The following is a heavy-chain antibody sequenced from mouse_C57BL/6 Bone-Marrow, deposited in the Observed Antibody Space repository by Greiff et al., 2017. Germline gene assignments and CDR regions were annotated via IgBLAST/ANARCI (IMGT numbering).Heavy chain of an antibody. Sequence: QVQLQQPGAELVMPGASVKLSCKASGYTFTSYWMHWVKQRPGQGLEWIGEIDPSDSYTNYNQKFKGKSTLTVDKSSSTAYMQLSSLTSEDSAVYYCARGASYYSNFYAMDYGGQGTSVTVSS. CDR2: IDPSDSYT. CDR3: ARGASYYSNFYAMDY. D-gene: IGHD2-5*01. J-gene: IGHJ4*01. V-gene: IGHV1-69*01. CDR1: GYTFTSYW.